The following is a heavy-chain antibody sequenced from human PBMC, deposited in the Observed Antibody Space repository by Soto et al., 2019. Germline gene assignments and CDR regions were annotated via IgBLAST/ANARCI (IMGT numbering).Heavy chain of an antibody. CDR3: AKRRNSGVDY. J-gene: IGHJ4*02. CDR2: ISSGGTTI. CDR1: GFTFSDYY. Sequence: QVQLVESGGGLVRPGGSLRLSCAASGFTFSDYYMTWIRQPPGKGLEWVSYISSGGTTIYYADSVKGRFTISRDNDNNSLYLQISSLRAEDTAVYYCAKRRNSGVDYWGQGTLVTVSS. V-gene: IGHV3-11*01. D-gene: IGHD2-15*01.